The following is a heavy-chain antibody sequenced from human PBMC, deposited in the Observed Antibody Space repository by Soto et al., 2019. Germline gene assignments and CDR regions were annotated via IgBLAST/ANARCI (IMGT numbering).Heavy chain of an antibody. CDR2: ILYDGSNK. D-gene: IGHD5-12*01. V-gene: IGHV3-33*01. CDR1: GFTFSSYG. Sequence: QVQLVESGGGVVQPGRSLRLSCAASGFTFSSYGMHWVRQAPGKGLEWVAVILYDGSNKYYAEAVKGRFTNSRKNSKNTLSLQLNSLRAEDTAVYHCAGVSGYSGYGTLPYWGQGTLVTVSS. CDR3: AGVSGYSGYGTLPY. J-gene: IGHJ4*02.